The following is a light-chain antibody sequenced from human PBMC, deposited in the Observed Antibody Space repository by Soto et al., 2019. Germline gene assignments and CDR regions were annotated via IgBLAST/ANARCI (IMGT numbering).Light chain of an antibody. Sequence: QSVLTQPPSASGTPGQRVTISCSGGNSNIGNRPVHWFQQLPGTAPKLLIYKDLQRPSGVPDRFSGSKSGTSASLAISGLRSDDEADYYCLTWDDSLRGRVFGGGTKVTVL. CDR3: LTWDDSLRGRV. J-gene: IGLJ3*02. V-gene: IGLV1-47*01. CDR2: KDL. CDR1: NSNIGNRP.